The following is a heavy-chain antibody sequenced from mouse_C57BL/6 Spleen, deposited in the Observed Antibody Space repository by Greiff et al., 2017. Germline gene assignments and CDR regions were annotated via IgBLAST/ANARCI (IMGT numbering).Heavy chain of an antibody. V-gene: IGHV1-26*01. CDR3: ARDYSSPNWYFDV. CDR1: GYTFTDYY. CDR2: INPNNGGT. J-gene: IGHJ1*03. Sequence: EVQLQQSGPELVKPGASVKISCKASGYTFTDYYMNWVKQSHGKSLEWIGDINPNNGGTSYNQKFKGKATLTVDKSSSTAYMELRSLTSEDSAVYYGARDYSSPNWYFDVWGTGTTVTVSS. D-gene: IGHD2-5*01.